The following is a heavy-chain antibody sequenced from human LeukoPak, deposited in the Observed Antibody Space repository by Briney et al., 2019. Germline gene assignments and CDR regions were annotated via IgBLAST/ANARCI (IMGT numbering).Heavy chain of an antibody. CDR2: IYYSGST. CDR1: GGSISSYY. J-gene: IGHJ4*02. CDR3: ARAQRLGELSRSFDY. V-gene: IGHV4-59*08. D-gene: IGHD3-16*02. Sequence: PSETLSLTCTVSGGSISSYYWSWIRQPPGKGLEWIGYIYYSGSTNYNPSLKSRVTISVDTSKNQFSLKLSSVTAADTAVYYCARAQRLGELSRSFDYWGQGTLVTVSS.